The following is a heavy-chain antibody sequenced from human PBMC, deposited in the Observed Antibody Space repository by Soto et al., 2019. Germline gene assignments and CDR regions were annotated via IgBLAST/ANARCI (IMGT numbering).Heavy chain of an antibody. V-gene: IGHV4-61*01. CDR1: CGSVSSGSYY. CDR3: ARAAAAGSYYGMDV. J-gene: IGHJ6*02. D-gene: IGHD6-13*01. CDR2: IYYSGST. Sequence: SETLSLTCTVSCGSVSSGSYYWSWIRQPPGKGLEWIGYIYYSGSTNYNPSLKSRVTISVDTSKNQFSLKLSSVTAADTAVYYCARAAAAGSYYGMDVWGQGTRSPSP.